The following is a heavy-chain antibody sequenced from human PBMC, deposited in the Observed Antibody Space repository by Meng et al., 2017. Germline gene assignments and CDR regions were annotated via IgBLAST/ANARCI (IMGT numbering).Heavy chain of an antibody. V-gene: IGHV3-30*16. Sequence: VQVVEAGGDVVPAGRSLTLSCAASGFIFSNYEMHWVRQAPGKGLEWVACITKDGSRKYYLGSVRGRFTISRDNSKNTLYLEMNSLRSEDTALYYCARDFDYWGQGTLVTVSS. CDR2: ITKDGSRK. CDR1: GFIFSNYE. J-gene: IGHJ4*02. CDR3: ARDFDY.